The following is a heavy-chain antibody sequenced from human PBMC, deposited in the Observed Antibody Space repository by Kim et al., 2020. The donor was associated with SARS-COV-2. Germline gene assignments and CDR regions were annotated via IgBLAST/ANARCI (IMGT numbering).Heavy chain of an antibody. CDR2: INPNSGGT. CDR3: ARASGYSSGWLYYFDF. J-gene: IGHJ4*02. D-gene: IGHD6-19*01. CDR1: GYIFTGYY. Sequence: ASVKVSCKPSGYIFTGYYIHWVRQAPGQRLEWMGWINPNSGGTNYAEKFQGRVTMTRDTSISTAYMELSSLKSDDTAVYYCARASGYSSGWLYYFDFWGQGTLVTVSS. V-gene: IGHV1-2*02.